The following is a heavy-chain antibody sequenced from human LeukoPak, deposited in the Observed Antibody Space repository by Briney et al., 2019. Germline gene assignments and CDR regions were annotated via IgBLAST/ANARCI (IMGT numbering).Heavy chain of an antibody. J-gene: IGHJ5*02. V-gene: IGHV1-69*04. CDR3: ARGKVPAAISSWFDP. CDR2: IIPILGVA. Sequence: SVKVSCKASGGTFSSYAISWVRQAPGQGLEWMGRIIPILGVANYAQKFQGRVTITADKSTSTAYMELSSLRSEDTAVYYCARGKVPAAISSWFDPWGQGTLVTVSS. D-gene: IGHD2-2*01. CDR1: GGTFSSYA.